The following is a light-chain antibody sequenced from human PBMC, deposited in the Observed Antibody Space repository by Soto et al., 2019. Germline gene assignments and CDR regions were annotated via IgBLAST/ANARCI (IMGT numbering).Light chain of an antibody. J-gene: IGKJ3*01. CDR2: GTF. V-gene: IGKV1-9*01. CDR3: QHLNNYPPFS. CDR1: QDIKTY. Sequence: IQLTQSPSSLSASVGDRVSITCRASQDIKTYLAWYQQKQGKAPKLLISGTFTLQSGVPSRFNCSGSGTDFTLTISRLQHEDFATYYCQHLNNYPPFSFGPGTKVDLE.